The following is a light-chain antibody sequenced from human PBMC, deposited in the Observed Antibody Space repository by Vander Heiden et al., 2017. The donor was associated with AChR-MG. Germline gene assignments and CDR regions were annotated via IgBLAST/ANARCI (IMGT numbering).Light chain of an antibody. CDR3: SSYTSTTTLYV. J-gene: IGLJ1*01. Sequence: QSALTQPASVSRSPGQSITISCTGTSTDVGAYNFVSWYQQHPGKAPKLMIYDVSNRPSGVSNRFSGSKSGNTASLTISGLQAEDEADYYCSSYTSTTTLYVFGTGTKVTVL. V-gene: IGLV2-14*03. CDR1: STDVGAYNF. CDR2: DVS.